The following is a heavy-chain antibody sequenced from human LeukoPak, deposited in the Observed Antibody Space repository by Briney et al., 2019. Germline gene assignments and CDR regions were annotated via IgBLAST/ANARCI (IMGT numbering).Heavy chain of an antibody. CDR3: ARYHGGYFAY. D-gene: IGHD2-15*01. V-gene: IGHV3-7*01. CDR2: IKQDGSEK. Sequence: PGGSLRLSCAASGFTFSVFWMSWVRQAPGKGLEWVANIKQDGSEKYYVNSVKGRFTISRDNDNNSMYLQINSLRAEDTAVYYCARYHGGYFAYWGQGTLVTVSS. J-gene: IGHJ4*02. CDR1: GFTFSVFW.